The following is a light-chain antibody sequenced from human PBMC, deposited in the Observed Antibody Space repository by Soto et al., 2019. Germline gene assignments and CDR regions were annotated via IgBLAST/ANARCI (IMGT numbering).Light chain of an antibody. V-gene: IGKV3-11*01. Sequence: EIVLTQSPATLSLSPGERATLSCRASQSVSSYLAWYQHKPGQAPRLLMYDATNRATGIPARFSGSGSGTDFTLTINSLEPADFAVYYCQQRSNWPLTFGGGTKVEIK. CDR3: QQRSNWPLT. CDR1: QSVSSY. J-gene: IGKJ4*01. CDR2: DAT.